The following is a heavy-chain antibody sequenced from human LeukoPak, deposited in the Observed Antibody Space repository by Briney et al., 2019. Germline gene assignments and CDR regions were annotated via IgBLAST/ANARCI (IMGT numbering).Heavy chain of an antibody. Sequence: SQTLSLTCAISGDSVSSNSAAWNWIRQPPSRGLEWLGRTYYRSKWYNDYAVSVKSRITINPDTSKNQFSLQLNSVTPEDTAVYYCARGGHYDSSGYYDGNFDYWGQGTLVTVSS. V-gene: IGHV6-1*01. CDR1: GDSVSSNSAA. J-gene: IGHJ4*02. CDR3: ARGGHYDSSGYYDGNFDY. CDR2: TYYRSKWYN. D-gene: IGHD3-22*01.